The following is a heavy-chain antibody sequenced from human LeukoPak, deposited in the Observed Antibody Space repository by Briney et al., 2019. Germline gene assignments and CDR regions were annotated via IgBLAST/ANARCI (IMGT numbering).Heavy chain of an antibody. V-gene: IGHV3-7*01. CDR1: GFTVSSYW. CDR2: IKQDGSDK. D-gene: IGHD3-10*02. Sequence: GGSLRLSCAATGFTVSSYWMSWVRQAPGKGLEWVATIKQDGSDKYYVDSVKGRFSISRDNAENSLYLQMNSLRAEDTAVYYCTRDVHDYWGQGTLVTVSS. CDR3: TRDVHDY. J-gene: IGHJ4*02.